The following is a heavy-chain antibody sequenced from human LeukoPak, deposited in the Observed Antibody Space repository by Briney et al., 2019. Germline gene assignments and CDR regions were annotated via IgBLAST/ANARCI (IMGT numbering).Heavy chain of an antibody. CDR3: AKDNAISAPAGYFQH. J-gene: IGHJ1*01. CDR2: ISYDGSNK. D-gene: IGHD3-3*01. Sequence: GGSLRLSCAASGFTFSSYAMHWVRQAPGKGLEWVAVISYDGSNKYYADSVKGRFTISRDNSKNTLYLQMNSLRAEDTAVYYCAKDNAISAPAGYFQHWGQGTLVTVSS. CDR1: GFTFSSYA. V-gene: IGHV3-30-3*01.